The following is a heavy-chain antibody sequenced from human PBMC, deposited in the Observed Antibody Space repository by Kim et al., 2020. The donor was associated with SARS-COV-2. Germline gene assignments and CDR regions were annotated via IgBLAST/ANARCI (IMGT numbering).Heavy chain of an antibody. D-gene: IGHD2-15*01. Sequence: DYAAPVKGRFTISRDDSKNTLYLQMNSLKTEDTAVYYCTTDRLDSGYFDYWGQGTLVTVSS. J-gene: IGHJ4*02. CDR3: TTDRLDSGYFDY. V-gene: IGHV3-15*01.